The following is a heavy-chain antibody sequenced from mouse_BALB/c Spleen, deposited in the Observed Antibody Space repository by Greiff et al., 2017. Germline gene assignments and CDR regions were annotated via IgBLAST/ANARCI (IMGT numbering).Heavy chain of an antibody. CDR1: GFDFSRYW. Sequence: EVKLMESGGGLVQPGGSLKLSCAASGFDFSRYWMSWVRQAPGKGLEWIGEINPDSSTINYTPSLKDKFIISRDNAKNTLYLQMSKVRSEDTALYYCARRESFLAWFAYWGQGTLVTVSA. V-gene: IGHV4-1*02. J-gene: IGHJ3*01. CDR2: INPDSSTI. CDR3: ARRESFLAWFAY.